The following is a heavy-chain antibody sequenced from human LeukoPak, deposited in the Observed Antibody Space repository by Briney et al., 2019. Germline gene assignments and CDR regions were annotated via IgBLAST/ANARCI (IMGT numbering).Heavy chain of an antibody. V-gene: IGHV3-74*01. CDR2: INTYGTSA. Sequence: GGSLRLSCEVSGFTFSSYWMNWVRQVPGKGLAWVSHINTYGTSAIYADSVKGRFTISRDNAKNMLFLQMDSLRAEDTAVYYCARDNGYKFDYWGQGTLVTVPS. D-gene: IGHD5-24*01. CDR1: GFTFSSYW. J-gene: IGHJ4*02. CDR3: ARDNGYKFDY.